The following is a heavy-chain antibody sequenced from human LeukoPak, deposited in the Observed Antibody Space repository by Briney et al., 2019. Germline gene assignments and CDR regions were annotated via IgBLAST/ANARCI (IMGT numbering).Heavy chain of an antibody. Sequence: GGSLRLSCAASGFTFSSYAMRWVRQSPEKGLDWVSSLSGIGCCSYYADSVKGRFTISRDNSKNTLYLQMNSLRAQYTAVYYCAKYLFPATRYQYDFWGQGTPVSVSS. CDR1: GFTFSSYA. D-gene: IGHD2-2*01. CDR3: AKYLFPATRYQYDF. J-gene: IGHJ4*02. V-gene: IGHV3-23*01. CDR2: LSGIGCCS.